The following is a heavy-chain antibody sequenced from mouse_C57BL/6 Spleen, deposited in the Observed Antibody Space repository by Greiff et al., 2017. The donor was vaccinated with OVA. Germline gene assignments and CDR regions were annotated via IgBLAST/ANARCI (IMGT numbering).Heavy chain of an antibody. CDR1: GFPITSGYY. J-gene: IGHJ1*03. CDR3: AGDLTGYWYFDV. Sequence: VQLQQSGPGLVKPSQSLFLTCSITGFPITSGYYWIWIRQSPGKPLEWRGYITHSGETFYNPSLQSPISITRETSKNQFFLQLNSVTTEDTAMYDCAGDLTGYWYFDVWGTGTTVTVSS. D-gene: IGHD4-1*01. CDR2: ITHSGET. V-gene: IGHV12-3*01.